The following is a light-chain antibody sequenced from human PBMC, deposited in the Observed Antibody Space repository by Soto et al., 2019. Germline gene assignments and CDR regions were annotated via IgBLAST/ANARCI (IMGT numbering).Light chain of an antibody. CDR2: AAS. Sequence: AIQMTQSPSSLSASVGDRVTITCRASQGIRNDLGWYQQKPGKAPKLLIYAASSLQSEVPSRFSGSVSGTDFTLTISSLQPEDFATYYCLQDYNYPRTFGQGTKVELK. CDR1: QGIRND. CDR3: LQDYNYPRT. J-gene: IGKJ1*01. V-gene: IGKV1-6*01.